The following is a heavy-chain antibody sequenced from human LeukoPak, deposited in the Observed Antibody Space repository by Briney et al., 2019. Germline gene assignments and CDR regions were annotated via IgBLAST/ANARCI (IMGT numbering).Heavy chain of an antibody. Sequence: PSETLSLTCTVSGYSISSGYYWGWIRQPPGKGLEWIGSIYHSGSTYYNPSLKSRVTISVDTSKRQFSLTLSPVTAADTALYYCASSAGYYPFHYWGQGTLVTVSS. CDR1: GYSISSGYY. CDR3: ASSAGYYPFHY. J-gene: IGHJ4*02. D-gene: IGHD3-10*01. CDR2: IYHSGST. V-gene: IGHV4-38-2*02.